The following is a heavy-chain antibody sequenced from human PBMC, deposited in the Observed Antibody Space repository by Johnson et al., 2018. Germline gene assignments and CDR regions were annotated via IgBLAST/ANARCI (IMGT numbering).Heavy chain of an antibody. D-gene: IGHD1-1*01. CDR1: GFTFSSYW. V-gene: IGHV3-74*01. CDR2: INGDGSSP. Sequence: EVQLVESGGGLVQPGGSLRLSCAASGFTFSSYWMHWVRQAPGQGLVWVSRINGDGSSPSYAESVKGRFTISRENAKNTLYRPMNSLSAGDTAVYSCARGQLERRSIDYAFDIWGQGTMVTVSS. CDR3: ARGQLERRSIDYAFDI. J-gene: IGHJ3*02.